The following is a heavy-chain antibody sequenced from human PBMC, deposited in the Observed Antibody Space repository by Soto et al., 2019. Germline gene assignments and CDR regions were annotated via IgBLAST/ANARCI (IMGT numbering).Heavy chain of an antibody. CDR2: INPNSGGT. Sequence: ASVKVSCKASGYTFTGYYMHWVRQAPGQGLEWMGWINPNSGGTNYAQKFQGWVTMTRDTSISTAYMELSRLRSDDTAVYYCARDKIAVADYYYYYGMAVWDQGTTVTVSS. D-gene: IGHD6-19*01. CDR1: GYTFTGYY. CDR3: ARDKIAVADYYYYYGMAV. J-gene: IGHJ6*02. V-gene: IGHV1-2*04.